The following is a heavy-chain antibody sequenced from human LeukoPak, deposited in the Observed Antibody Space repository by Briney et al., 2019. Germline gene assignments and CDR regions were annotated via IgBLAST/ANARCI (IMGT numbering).Heavy chain of an antibody. V-gene: IGHV3-7*01. Sequence: LPGGSLRLSCAASGFTFSSYWMSWVRQAPGKGLEWVANIKQDGSEKYYVDSVKGRFTISRDNAKNSLDLQMNSLRAEDTAVYYCTRGRSGYSFGVDIWGQGTMVTVSS. D-gene: IGHD5-18*01. CDR1: GFTFSSYW. CDR2: IKQDGSEK. J-gene: IGHJ3*02. CDR3: TRGRSGYSFGVDI.